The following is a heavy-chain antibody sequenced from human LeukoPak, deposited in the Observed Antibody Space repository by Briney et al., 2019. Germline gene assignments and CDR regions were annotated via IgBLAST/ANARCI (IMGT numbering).Heavy chain of an antibody. D-gene: IGHD3-22*01. CDR3: ARDRPDYYDNSAYLRGLYSAFGY. V-gene: IGHV1-18*01. Sequence: ASVKVSCKASGYTFASYGISWVRQAPGQGPEWMGWISAYNGNTKYAQKLQGRVTMTTDTSTSTAYMELRSLRSDDTAVYYCARDRPDYYDNSAYLRGLYSAFGYWGQGTLVTVSS. CDR2: ISAYNGNT. CDR1: GYTFASYG. J-gene: IGHJ4*02.